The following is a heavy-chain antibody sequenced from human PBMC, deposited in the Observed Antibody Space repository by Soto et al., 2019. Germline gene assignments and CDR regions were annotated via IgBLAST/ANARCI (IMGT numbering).Heavy chain of an antibody. CDR3: ARHFFHAFGSGYIPYSWFDT. CDR2: INPNSGGT. V-gene: IGHV1-2*02. J-gene: IGHJ5*02. CDR1: GYTFTGYY. Sequence: ASVKVSCKASGYTFTGYYMHWVRQAPGQGLEWMGWINPNSGGTNYAQKFQGRVTMTRDTSISTAYMELSRLRSDDTAVSYCARHFFHAFGSGYIPYSWFDTWGQGTQVTVSS. D-gene: IGHD3-3*01.